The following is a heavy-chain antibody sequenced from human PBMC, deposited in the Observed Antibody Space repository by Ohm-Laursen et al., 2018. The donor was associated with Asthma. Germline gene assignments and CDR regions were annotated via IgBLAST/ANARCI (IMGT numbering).Heavy chain of an antibody. J-gene: IGHJ6*02. CDR3: ARAQKGRNYAVEFYGMDV. Sequence: SETLSLTCTLSGASFSTYYWGWIRQPPGKGLEWIGHIHRTGSTNYNPSLESRVTISIDASTNQFSLKLRSVTAADTSVYYCARAQKGRNYAVEFYGMDVWGQGTTVTVSS. CDR1: GASFSTYY. CDR2: IHRTGST. D-gene: IGHD2-2*01. V-gene: IGHV4-59*12.